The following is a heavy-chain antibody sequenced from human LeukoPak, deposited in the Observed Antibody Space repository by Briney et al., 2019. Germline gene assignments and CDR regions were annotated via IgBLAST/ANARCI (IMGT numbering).Heavy chain of an antibody. Sequence: SETLSLTCTVSGASIRSYYWSWIRQPPGKGLEWIGYIYYSGTTINYNPSLRSRVTISIDTSKNQFSLKLSSVTAADTAVYYCARHGRDGYNYGPVVYYWGQGTLVTVSS. D-gene: IGHD5-24*01. CDR2: IYYSGTT. CDR1: GASIRSYY. CDR3: ARHGRDGYNYGPVVYY. J-gene: IGHJ4*02. V-gene: IGHV4-59*08.